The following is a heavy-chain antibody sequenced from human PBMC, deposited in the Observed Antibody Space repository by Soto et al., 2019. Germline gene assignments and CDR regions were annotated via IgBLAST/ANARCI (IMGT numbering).Heavy chain of an antibody. D-gene: IGHD3-22*01. CDR2: IKSKTDGGTT. J-gene: IGHJ5*02. Sequence: PVGSRRLSCTASGFSSSNAWMSWVRQAPGKGLEWVGRIKSKTDGGTTDYAAPVKGRFTISRDDSKNTLYLQINSLKTEDTAVYYCTTDYYASSAFGPWGQETLVTVSS. CDR1: GFSSSNAW. V-gene: IGHV3-15*01. CDR3: TTDYYASSAFGP.